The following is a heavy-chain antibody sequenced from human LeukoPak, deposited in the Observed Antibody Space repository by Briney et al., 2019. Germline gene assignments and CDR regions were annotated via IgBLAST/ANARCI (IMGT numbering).Heavy chain of an antibody. CDR3: ARASVARLDY. V-gene: IGHV4-38-2*02. J-gene: IGHJ4*02. D-gene: IGHD6-6*01. CDR1: GYSINSGYY. Sequence: PSETLSLTCTVSGYSINSGYYWGWIRQPPGKGLEWIGSIYHSGSTFYNPSLKSRVTISVDTSQNQFSLKLSSVTAADTAVYYCARASVARLDYWGQGTLVTVSS. CDR2: IYHSGST.